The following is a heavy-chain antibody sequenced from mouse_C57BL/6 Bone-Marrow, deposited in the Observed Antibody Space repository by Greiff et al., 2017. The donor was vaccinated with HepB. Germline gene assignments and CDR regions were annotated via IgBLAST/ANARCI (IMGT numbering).Heavy chain of an antibody. Sequence: EVQLQQSGTVLARPGASVKMSCKTSGYTFTSYWMHWVKQRPGQGLEWIGAIYPGNSDTSYNQKFKGKAKLTAVTSASTAYMELSSLTNEDSAVYYCTRGGKGDPRGTWFAYWGQGTLVSVSA. D-gene: IGHD3-3*01. CDR1: GYTFTSYW. J-gene: IGHJ3*01. V-gene: IGHV1-5*01. CDR3: TRGGKGDPRGTWFAY. CDR2: IYPGNSDT.